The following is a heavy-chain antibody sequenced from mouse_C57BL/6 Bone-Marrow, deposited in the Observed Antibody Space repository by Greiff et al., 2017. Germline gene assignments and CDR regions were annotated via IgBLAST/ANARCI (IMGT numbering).Heavy chain of an antibody. J-gene: IGHJ2*01. V-gene: IGHV5-6*01. CDR3: ARHGVYWYFDY. CDR2: ISSGGSYT. Sequence: EVMLVESGGDLVKPGGSLKLSCAASGFTFSSYGMSWVRPTPDKRLEWVATISSGGSYTYYPDSVKGRFTISRDNAKNTLYLQMSSLKSEDTAMYYCARHGVYWYFDYWGQGTTLTVSS. D-gene: IGHD2-1*01. CDR1: GFTFSSYG.